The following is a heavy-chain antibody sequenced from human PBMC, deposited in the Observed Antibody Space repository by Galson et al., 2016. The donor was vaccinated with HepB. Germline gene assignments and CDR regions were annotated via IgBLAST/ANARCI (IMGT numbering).Heavy chain of an antibody. D-gene: IGHD1-26*01. V-gene: IGHV3-30*03. CDR2: ISYDGNYQ. CDR3: ARGAIRPGRGIPPGY. J-gene: IGHJ4*02. Sequence: SLRLSCAASGFSFSSYVMHWVRQAPGKGLEWVALISYDGNYQYYADSVKGRFTISRDNSKKTLSLEMISLRDEDTAFYYCARGAIRPGRGIPPGYWGQGTLVTVSS. CDR1: GFSFSSYV.